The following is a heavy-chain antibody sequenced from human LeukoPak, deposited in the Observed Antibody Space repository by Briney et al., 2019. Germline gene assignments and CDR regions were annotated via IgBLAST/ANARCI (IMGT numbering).Heavy chain of an antibody. CDR1: GGSISRSNR. CDR3: AREGSGKDLDY. D-gene: IGHD2-15*01. CDR2: ISHRGNT. J-gene: IGHJ4*02. V-gene: IGHV4-4*02. Sequence: SRTLSLTCAVAGGSISRSNRWHWVRQSPGKGLEWIGEISHRGNTDYNPSLKSRVTISVDKTKNHFFLNLTSVTAADTAVYYCAREGSGKDLDYWGQGTLVSVSS.